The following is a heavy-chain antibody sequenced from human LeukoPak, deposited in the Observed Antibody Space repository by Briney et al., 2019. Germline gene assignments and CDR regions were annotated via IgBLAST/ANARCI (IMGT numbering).Heavy chain of an antibody. J-gene: IGHJ4*02. CDR3: ARPGPYSSGWYQNFDY. CDR2: INSDGSRT. D-gene: IGHD6-19*01. V-gene: IGHV3-74*01. Sequence: GGSLRLFCAASGFTLSNYWIHWVRQAPGKGLVWVAYINSDGSRTSYADSVKGRFTISRDNAKNTVHLLMNSLRVEDTAVYYCARPGPYSSGWYQNFDYWGQGTLVTVSS. CDR1: GFTLSNYW.